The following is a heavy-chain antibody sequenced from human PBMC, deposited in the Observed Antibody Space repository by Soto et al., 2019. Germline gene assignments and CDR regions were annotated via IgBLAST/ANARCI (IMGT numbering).Heavy chain of an antibody. V-gene: IGHV3-23*01. CDR3: AKGEAVAGTEFDY. Sequence: GGSLRLSCAASGFTFSSYAMSWVRQAPGKGLEWVSTISGGGDNTYYADSVKGRSTISRDNSKNTLFLQMNSLRGEDTAIYYCAKGEAVAGTEFDYWGQGALVTVSS. J-gene: IGHJ4*02. CDR2: ISGGGDNT. D-gene: IGHD6-13*01. CDR1: GFTFSSYA.